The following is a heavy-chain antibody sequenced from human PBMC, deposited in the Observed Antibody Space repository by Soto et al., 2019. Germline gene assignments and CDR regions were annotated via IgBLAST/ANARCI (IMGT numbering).Heavy chain of an antibody. CDR3: ARDVGYCSGGSCYSNWFDP. D-gene: IGHD2-15*01. Sequence: QVQLVESGGGVVQPGRSLRLSCAASGFTFSSYAMHRVRQAPGKGLEWVAVISYDGSNKYYADSVKGRFTISRDNSKNTLYLQMNSLTAEDTAVYYCARDVGYCSGGSCYSNWFDPWGQGTLVTVSS. CDR2: ISYDGSNK. J-gene: IGHJ5*02. V-gene: IGHV3-30-3*01. CDR1: GFTFSSYA.